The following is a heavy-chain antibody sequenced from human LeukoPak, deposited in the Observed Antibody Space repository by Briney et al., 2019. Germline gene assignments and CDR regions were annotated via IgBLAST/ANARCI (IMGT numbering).Heavy chain of an antibody. J-gene: IGHJ4*02. CDR2: INPSGGSA. Sequence: ASVKVSCKASGYTFTSYYMHWVRQAPGQGLEWMGIINPSGGSASYAQKFQGRVTMTRDTSTSTVYMEVSSLRVEDTAGYYCARDPPAGTDNSNFDYWGQGTLVTVSS. CDR1: GYTFTSYY. D-gene: IGHD6-13*01. CDR3: ARDPPAGTDNSNFDY. V-gene: IGHV1-46*01.